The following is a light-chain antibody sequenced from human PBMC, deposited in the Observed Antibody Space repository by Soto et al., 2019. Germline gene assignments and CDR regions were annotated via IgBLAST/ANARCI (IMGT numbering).Light chain of an antibody. CDR2: LEGSGSY. CDR1: SGHSSYI. CDR3: ETRDSNFVV. J-gene: IGLJ2*01. V-gene: IGLV4-60*03. Sequence: QPVLTQSSSASASLGSSVKLTCTLSSGHSSYIIAWHQQQPGKAPRYLMKLEGSGSYNKGSGVPDRFSGSSSGADRYLTISNLQSEDEADYYCETRDSNFVVFGGGTKLTVL.